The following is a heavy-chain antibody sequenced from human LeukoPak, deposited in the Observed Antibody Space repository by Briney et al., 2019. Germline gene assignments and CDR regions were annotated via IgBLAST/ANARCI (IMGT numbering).Heavy chain of an antibody. D-gene: IGHD4-11*01. V-gene: IGHV3-48*01. CDR2: ISGSSGSSTI. Sequence: GGSLRLSCAASGFTYTTYSMNWVRQAPGKGLEWVSYISGSSGSSTIYYADSVKGRFTISRDNAKNSLYLQMNSLRAEDTAVYYCARGLTTLDYWGQGTLVTVST. CDR3: ARGLTTLDY. J-gene: IGHJ4*02. CDR1: GFTYTTYS.